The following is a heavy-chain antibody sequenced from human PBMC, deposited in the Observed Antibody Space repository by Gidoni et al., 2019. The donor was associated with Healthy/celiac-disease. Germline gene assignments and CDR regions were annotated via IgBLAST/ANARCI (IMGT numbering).Heavy chain of an antibody. J-gene: IGHJ4*02. CDR1: GFTFRSYA. CDR3: ARDVDGDLPGDYFDY. Sequence: QVQLVESGGGVVQPGRSRRRACAASGFTFRSYARHWVRQAPGKGLEWVAVISYDGSNKYYADSVKGRFTIYRDNSKNTLYLQMNSLRAEDTAVYYCARDVDGDLPGDYFDYWGQGTLVTVSS. CDR2: ISYDGSNK. D-gene: IGHD4-17*01. V-gene: IGHV3-30-3*01.